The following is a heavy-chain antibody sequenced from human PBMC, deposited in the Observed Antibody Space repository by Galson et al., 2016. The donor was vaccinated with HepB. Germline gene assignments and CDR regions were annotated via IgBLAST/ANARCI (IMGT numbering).Heavy chain of an antibody. D-gene: IGHD3-10*01. V-gene: IGHV3-23*01. CDR1: GFTLAGNG. CDR2: IGGSDGYT. Sequence: SLRLSCAASGFTLAGNGMTWARQAPGKGLEWVSDIGGSDGYTYYADSVKGRFTISRDNSRNTVFLQMNSLRAEDTAVYYCARDGRLGEKGLYDFWGQGTLVTVSS. J-gene: IGHJ4*02. CDR3: ARDGRLGEKGLYDF.